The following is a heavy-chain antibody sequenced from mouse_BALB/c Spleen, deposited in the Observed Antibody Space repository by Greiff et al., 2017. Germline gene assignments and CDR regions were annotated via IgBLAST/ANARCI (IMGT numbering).Heavy chain of an antibody. J-gene: IGHJ1*01. D-gene: IGHD1-1*01. V-gene: IGHV5-6-3*01. CDR1: GFTFSSYG. Sequence: EVQLVESGGGLVQPGGSLKLSCAASGFTFSSYGMSWVRQTPDKRLELVATINSNGGSTYYPDSVKGRFTISRDNAKNTLYLQMSSLKSEDTAMYYCTRDLLITTVVDSYRYFDVWGAGTTVTVSS. CDR3: TRDLLITTVVDSYRYFDV. CDR2: INSNGGST.